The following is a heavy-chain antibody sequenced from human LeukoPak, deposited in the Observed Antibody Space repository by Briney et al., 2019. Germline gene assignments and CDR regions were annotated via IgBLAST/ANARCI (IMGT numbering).Heavy chain of an antibody. CDR2: ISAYNGNT. CDR3: ARDWMGSFDY. CDR1: GYTFTSYG. V-gene: IGHV1-18*01. J-gene: IGHJ4*02. Sequence: GASVKVSCKASGYTFTSYGISWVRQAPGQGLEWMGWISAYNGNTNYAQKFQGRVTMTRDTSISTAYMELSRLRSDDTAVYYCARDWMGSFDYWGQGTLVTVSS. D-gene: IGHD3-10*01.